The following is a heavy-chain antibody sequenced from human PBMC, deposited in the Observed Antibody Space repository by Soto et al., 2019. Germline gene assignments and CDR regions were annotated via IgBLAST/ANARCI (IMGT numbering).Heavy chain of an antibody. CDR1: GLTFSSYG. D-gene: IGHD4-17*01. J-gene: IGHJ4*02. CDR3: AKDRGALRWSEEHYYFDY. V-gene: IGHV3-30*18. CDR2: IFYDGTKK. Sequence: SLRLSSAAAGLTFSSYGMHWVRQAPGKGLEWVAVIFYDGTKKFYADSMKGRFTISRDNSKNTLFLQMNILRAEDTAVYYCAKDRGALRWSEEHYYFDYWGQGTLVTVSS.